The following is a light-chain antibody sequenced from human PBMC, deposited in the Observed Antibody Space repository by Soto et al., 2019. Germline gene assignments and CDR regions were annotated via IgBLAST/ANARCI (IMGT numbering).Light chain of an antibody. Sequence: QSALTQPASVSGSPGQSITISCTGTSSDVGGYNYVSWYQHHPGKAPKLMIFDVSNRPSGVSNRFSGSQSGNTVSLTISGLQPEDGAEYYCSSYTTSNTRQIVFGTGTKLTVL. CDR2: DVS. CDR3: SSYTTSNTRQIV. CDR1: SSDVGGYNY. J-gene: IGLJ1*01. V-gene: IGLV2-14*03.